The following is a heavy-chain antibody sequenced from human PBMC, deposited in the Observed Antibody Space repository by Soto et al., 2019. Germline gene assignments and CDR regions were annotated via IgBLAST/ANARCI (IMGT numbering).Heavy chain of an antibody. J-gene: IGHJ4*01. Sequence: GGARRLSCAASGCTFSSYWMSWVRQAPGKGLEWVANINQDGSEKYYVDSVKGRFTISRDNAKNSLYLQMNSLRAEDTAVYYCARYGSGYSVYW. CDR2: INQDGSEK. CDR3: ARYGSGYSVY. CDR1: GCTFSSYW. V-gene: IGHV3-7*02. D-gene: IGHD3-3*01.